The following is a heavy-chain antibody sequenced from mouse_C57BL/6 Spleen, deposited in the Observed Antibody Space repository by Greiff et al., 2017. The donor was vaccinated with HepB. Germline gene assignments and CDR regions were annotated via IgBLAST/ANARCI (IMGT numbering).Heavy chain of an antibody. V-gene: IGHV2-2*01. CDR3: ARKEGNYLYAMDY. CDR2: IWSGGST. J-gene: IGHJ4*01. CDR1: GFSLTSYG. D-gene: IGHD2-1*01. Sequence: VKLMESGPGLVQPSQSLSITCTVSGFSLTSYGVHWVRQSPGKGLEWLGVIWSGGSTDYNAAFISRLSISKDNSKSQVFFKMNSLQADDTAIYYCARKEGNYLYAMDYWGQGTSVTVSS.